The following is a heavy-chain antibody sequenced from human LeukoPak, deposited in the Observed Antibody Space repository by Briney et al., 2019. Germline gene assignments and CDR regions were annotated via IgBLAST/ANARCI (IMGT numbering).Heavy chain of an antibody. CDR1: GYTFTSYG. CDR3: VAIVGATYYDFWSGYYLFDY. CDR2: ISAYNGNT. J-gene: IGHJ4*02. Sequence: GASVKVSCKASGYTFTSYGISWVRQAPGQGLEWMGWISAYNGNTNYAQKLQGRVTMTTDTSTSTAYMELGSLRSDDTAVYYCVAIVGATYYDFWSGYYLFDYWGQGTLVTVSS. V-gene: IGHV1-18*01. D-gene: IGHD3-3*01.